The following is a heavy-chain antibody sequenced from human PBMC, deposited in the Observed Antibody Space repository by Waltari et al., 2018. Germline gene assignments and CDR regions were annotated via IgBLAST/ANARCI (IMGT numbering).Heavy chain of an antibody. CDR2: FDPEDGET. CDR1: GYTLTELS. V-gene: IGHV1-24*01. D-gene: IGHD6-6*01. CDR3: STTMRLVPWCRRAGMDV. J-gene: IGHJ6*02. Sequence: QVQLVRCGGEVKKPGASVKVARTVSGYTLTELSVNGVGQASGKGLEWMGGFDPEDGETSYAQTFQGRVTMTEDTPTDTAYMELISLRSEDTAVYYCSTTMRLVPWCRRAGMDVWGQGTTVTVSS.